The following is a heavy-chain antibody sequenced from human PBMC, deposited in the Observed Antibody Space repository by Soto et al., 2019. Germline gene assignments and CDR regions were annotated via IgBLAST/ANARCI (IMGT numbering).Heavy chain of an antibody. D-gene: IGHD2-15*01. CDR1: GYTFTNYG. CDR2: ISAHNGNT. J-gene: IGHJ4*02. Sequence: ASVKVSCKASGYTFTNYGINWVRQAPGQGLEWMGWISAHNGNTIYAQKLQGRVTMTTDAATTTAYMELRDLTSDDTAVYYCARGSLVITAPPDYWGQGTLVTVSS. CDR3: ARGSLVITAPPDY. V-gene: IGHV1-18*04.